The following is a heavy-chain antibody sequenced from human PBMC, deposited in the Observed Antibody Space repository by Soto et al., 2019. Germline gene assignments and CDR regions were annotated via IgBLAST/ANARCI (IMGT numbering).Heavy chain of an antibody. CDR3: ANCCGSGSRNWFDP. J-gene: IGHJ5*02. CDR2: ISGSGGST. V-gene: IGHV3-23*01. CDR1: GFTFSNYA. D-gene: IGHD3-10*01. Sequence: GGSLRLSCAASGFTFSNYAMSWVRQAPGEGLEWVSTISGSGGSTYYAASVKGRFTISRDNSKNTLYLQMDSLRAEDTAFYYCANCCGSGSRNWFDPWGQGTLVTVSS.